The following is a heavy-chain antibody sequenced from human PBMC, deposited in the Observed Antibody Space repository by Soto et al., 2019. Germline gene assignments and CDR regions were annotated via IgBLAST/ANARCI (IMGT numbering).Heavy chain of an antibody. D-gene: IGHD6-19*01. Sequence: SQTLSLTCAISGDSVSSNSAAWNWIRQSPSRGLEWLGRTYYRSKWYNDYAVSVKSRITINPDTSKNQFSLQLNSVTPEDTAVYYCARGRTYSSGWYGAMDVENYGMDVWGQGTTVTVSS. V-gene: IGHV6-1*01. CDR1: GDSVSSNSAA. CDR2: TYYRSKWYN. CDR3: ARGRTYSSGWYGAMDVENYGMDV. J-gene: IGHJ6*02.